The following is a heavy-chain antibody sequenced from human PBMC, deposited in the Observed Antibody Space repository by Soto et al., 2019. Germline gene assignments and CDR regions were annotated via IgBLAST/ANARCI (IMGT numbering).Heavy chain of an antibody. V-gene: IGHV3-30-3*01. J-gene: IGHJ5*02. Sequence: QVQLVESGGGVVQPGRSLRLSCAASGFTFSSYPMHWVRQAPGKGLEWVAVISYDGSNKFYADSVKGRLIISRDNPKNTLHLEKNSLRAADTAVYYCVGSNWNDEGTDPGAVSLNWFDPWGQGTQVTVSS. D-gene: IGHD1-20*01. CDR2: ISYDGSNK. CDR1: GFTFSSYP. CDR3: VGSNWNDEGTDPGAVSLNWFDP.